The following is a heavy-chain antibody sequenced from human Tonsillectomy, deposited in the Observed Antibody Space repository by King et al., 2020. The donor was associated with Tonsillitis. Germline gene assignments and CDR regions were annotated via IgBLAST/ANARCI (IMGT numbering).Heavy chain of an antibody. CDR2: IGTAGDT. CDR3: AREGYHRDAFDI. J-gene: IGHJ3*02. V-gene: IGHV3-13*04. CDR1: GFTFSSYD. Sequence: VQLVESGGGLVQPGGSLRLSCAASGFTFSSYDMHWVRQATGKGLEWVSAIGTAGDTYYPGSVKGRFTISRENAKNSLYLQMNSLRAGDTAVYYCAREGYHRDAFDIWGQGTMVTVSS. D-gene: IGHD2-2*01.